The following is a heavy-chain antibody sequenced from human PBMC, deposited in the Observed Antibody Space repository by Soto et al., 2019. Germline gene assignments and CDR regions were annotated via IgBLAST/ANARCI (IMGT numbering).Heavy chain of an antibody. V-gene: IGHV4-39*01. CDR2: IYYSGST. CDR1: GGSISSSIYY. J-gene: IGHJ3*02. D-gene: IGHD5-12*01. Sequence: PSETLSLTRTVSGGSISSSIYYWGWIRQPPGKGLEWIGSIYYSGSTYYNPSLKSRVTISVDTSKNQFSLKLSSVTAADTAVYYCARPYSTLSLRSAAFDIWGQGTMVTVSS. CDR3: ARPYSTLSLRSAAFDI.